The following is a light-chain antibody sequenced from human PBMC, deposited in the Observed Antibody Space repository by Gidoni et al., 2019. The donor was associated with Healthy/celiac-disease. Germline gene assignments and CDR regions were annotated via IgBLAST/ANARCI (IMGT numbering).Light chain of an antibody. V-gene: IGKV3-15*01. Sequence: EIVMTQSPATLSVSPGERATLSCRASQSVSSNLAWYQQKPGQAPRLRIYGASSRATGIPARFSGSGSGGEFTLTISSLQSEDFAVYYCRQYNNWPTYTWGQXTRREI. CDR3: RQYNNWPTYT. J-gene: IGKJ2*01. CDR1: QSVSSN. CDR2: GAS.